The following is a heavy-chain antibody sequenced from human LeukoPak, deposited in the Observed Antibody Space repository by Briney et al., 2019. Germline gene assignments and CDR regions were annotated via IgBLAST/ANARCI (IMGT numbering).Heavy chain of an antibody. CDR1: GGSISSYY. CDR3: ARGQYDFWSGYTIDY. J-gene: IGHJ4*02. V-gene: IGHV4-59*01. Sequence: ASETLSLTCTVSGGSISSYYWSRIRQPPGKGLEWIGYIYYSGSTNYNPSLKSRVTISVDTSKNQFSLKLSSVTAADTAVYYCARGQYDFWSGYTIDYWGQGTLVTVSS. CDR2: IYYSGST. D-gene: IGHD3-3*01.